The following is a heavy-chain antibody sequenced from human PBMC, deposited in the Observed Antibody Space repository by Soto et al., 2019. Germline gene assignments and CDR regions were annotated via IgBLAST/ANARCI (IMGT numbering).Heavy chain of an antibody. CDR1: GGTFSSYT. V-gene: IGHV1-69*02. CDR3: ARGIAAAGPERSSAFDI. Sequence: ASVKVSCKASGGTFSSYTISWVRQAPGQGLEWMGRIIPILGIANYAQKFQGRVTITADKSTSTAYMELSSLRSEDTAVYYCARGIAAAGPERSSAFDIWGQGTMVTVSS. J-gene: IGHJ3*02. D-gene: IGHD6-13*01. CDR2: IIPILGIA.